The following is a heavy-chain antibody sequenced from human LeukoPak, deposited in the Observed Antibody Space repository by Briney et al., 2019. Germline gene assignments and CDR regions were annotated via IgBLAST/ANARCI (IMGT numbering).Heavy chain of an antibody. CDR3: AREANRYSGSSPQVFDY. Sequence: GGSLRLSCAASGFTFSSYSMNWVRQAPGKGLEWVSSISSSSSYIYYADSVKGRFTISRDNAKNSLYLQMNSLRAEDTAVYYCAREANRYSGSSPQVFDYWGQGTLVTVSS. D-gene: IGHD1-26*01. J-gene: IGHJ4*02. V-gene: IGHV3-21*01. CDR2: ISSSSSYI. CDR1: GFTFSSYS.